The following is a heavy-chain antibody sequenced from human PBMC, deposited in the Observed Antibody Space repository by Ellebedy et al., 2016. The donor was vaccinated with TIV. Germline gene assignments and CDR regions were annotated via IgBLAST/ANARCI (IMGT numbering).Heavy chain of an antibody. V-gene: IGHV1-69*13. J-gene: IGHJ4*02. Sequence: SVKVSCXASGGTFSSYAISWVRQAPGQGLEWMGGIIPIFGTANYAQKFQGRVTITADESTSTAYMELSSLRSEDTAVYYCARALIAAAGTWDYWGQGTLVTVSS. CDR3: ARALIAAAGTWDY. CDR2: IIPIFGTA. D-gene: IGHD6-13*01. CDR1: GGTFSSYA.